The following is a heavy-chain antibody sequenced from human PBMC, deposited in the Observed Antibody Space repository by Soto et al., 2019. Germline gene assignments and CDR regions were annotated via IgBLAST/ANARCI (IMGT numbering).Heavy chain of an antibody. Sequence: PGGSLRLSCAASGFTFSSYSMNWVRQAPGKGLEWVSYISSSSNIYYADSVKGRFTISRDNAKNSLYLQMNSLRAEDTAVYYCARDLGYYDSSGRRSAFDIWGQGTMVTVSS. CDR2: ISSSSNI. D-gene: IGHD3-22*01. V-gene: IGHV3-21*05. CDR1: GFTFSSYS. CDR3: ARDLGYYDSSGRRSAFDI. J-gene: IGHJ3*02.